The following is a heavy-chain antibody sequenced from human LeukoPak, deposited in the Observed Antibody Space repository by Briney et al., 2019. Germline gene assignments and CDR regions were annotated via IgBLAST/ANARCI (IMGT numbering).Heavy chain of an antibody. V-gene: IGHV1-69*08. CDR1: GGAVNIYS. D-gene: IGHD5-18*01. J-gene: IGHJ4*02. CDR3: AREGDTDMADLYYFDY. Sequence: SVKVSCKASGGAVNIYSIIWVRQAPGQGLEWMGRNVPILNTPHYAQKFQGRTTITADKSTSTAYMELSSLTPEDTAVYFCAREGDTDMADLYYFDYWGQGTLVTVSS. CDR2: NVPILNTP.